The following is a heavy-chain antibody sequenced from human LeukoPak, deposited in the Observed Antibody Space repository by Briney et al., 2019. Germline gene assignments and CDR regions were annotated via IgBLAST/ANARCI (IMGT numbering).Heavy chain of an antibody. J-gene: IGHJ5*02. CDR2: INPNSGGT. Sequence: ASVKVSCKASGYTFTGYYMHWVRQAPGQGLEWMGWINPNSGGTNYAQEFQGRVTMTRDTSISTAYMELSRLRSDDTAVYYCARADRAAVANWFDPWGQGTLVTVSS. CDR1: GYTFTGYY. CDR3: ARADRAAVANWFDP. V-gene: IGHV1-2*02. D-gene: IGHD6-19*01.